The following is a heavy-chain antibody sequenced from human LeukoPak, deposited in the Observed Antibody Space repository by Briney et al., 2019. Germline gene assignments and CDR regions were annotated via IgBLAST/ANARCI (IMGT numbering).Heavy chain of an antibody. CDR2: ISYDGSNK. Sequence: GRSLRLSCAASGFTFSSYGMHWVRQAPGKGLEWVAVISYDGSNKYYADSVKGRFTISRDNSKNTLYLQMNSLRAEDTAVYYCASWTLAVVRKRGAKKDYWGQGTLVTVSS. J-gene: IGHJ4*02. D-gene: IGHD3/OR15-3a*01. V-gene: IGHV3-30*03. CDR1: GFTFSSYG. CDR3: ASWTLAVVRKRGAKKDY.